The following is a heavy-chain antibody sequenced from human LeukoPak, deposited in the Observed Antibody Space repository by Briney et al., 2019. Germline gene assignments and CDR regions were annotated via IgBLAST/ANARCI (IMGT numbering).Heavy chain of an antibody. J-gene: IGHJ4*02. CDR3: VSHTAMVTSVDY. CDR1: GGSISSYY. Sequence: KPSEALSLTCTVSGGSISSYYWSWIRQPPGKGLEWIGYIYHSGSTYYNPSLKSRVTISVDTSKNQFSLKLSSVTAADTAVYYCVSHTAMVTSVDYWGQGTLVTVSS. CDR2: IYHSGST. V-gene: IGHV4-59*08. D-gene: IGHD5-18*01.